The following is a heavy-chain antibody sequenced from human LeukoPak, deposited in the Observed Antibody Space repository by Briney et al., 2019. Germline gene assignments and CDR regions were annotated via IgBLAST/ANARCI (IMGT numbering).Heavy chain of an antibody. CDR2: INPSGGST. CDR1: GYIFTSSY. CDR3: ARRAQVERRHSQFDY. J-gene: IGHJ4*02. D-gene: IGHD1-1*01. V-gene: IGHV1-46*01. Sequence: ASVKVSFKASGYIFTSSYIHWVRQAPGQGLEWMGMINPSGGSTGYAQKFQGRVTMTRDMSTSTVYMELSSLRSEDTAVFYCARRAQVERRHSQFDYWGQGTLVTVSS.